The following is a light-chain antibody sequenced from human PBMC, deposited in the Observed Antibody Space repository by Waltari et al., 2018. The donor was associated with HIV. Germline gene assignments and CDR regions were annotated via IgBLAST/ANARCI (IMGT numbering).Light chain of an antibody. CDR3: SSYAGGRGGV. J-gene: IGLJ1*01. V-gene: IGLV2-8*01. CDR2: EVT. Sequence: QSALTQPPSASGSPGKSVTISCTGTSSDVGAYNYVPWYKQHPGKAPKLMIYEVTKRPSGVPARFSGSKSGNTASLTVSGLQAEDEADYYCSSYAGGRGGVFGTGTTVTVL. CDR1: SSDVGAYNY.